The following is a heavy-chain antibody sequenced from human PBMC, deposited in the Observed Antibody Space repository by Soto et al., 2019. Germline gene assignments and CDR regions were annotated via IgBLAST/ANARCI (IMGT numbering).Heavy chain of an antibody. J-gene: IGHJ6*02. Sequence: QVQLVESRGGEVQPGRSLRLSCAASGFTFSSYAMHWVRQAPGKGLEWVAVISYDGSNKYYADSVKGRFTISRDNSKNTLYLQMNSLRAEDTAVYYCARDYYRFNSGYGFSMDVWGQGTTVTVSS. V-gene: IGHV3-30-3*01. D-gene: IGHD5-12*01. CDR2: ISYDGSNK. CDR1: GFTFSSYA. CDR3: ARDYYRFNSGYGFSMDV.